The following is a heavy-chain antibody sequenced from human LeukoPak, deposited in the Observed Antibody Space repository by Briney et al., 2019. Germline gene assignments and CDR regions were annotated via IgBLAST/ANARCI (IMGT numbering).Heavy chain of an antibody. Sequence: PGGSLRLSCAASGFTFDDYAMHWVRQAPGKGLEWVSGISWNSGSIGYADSVKGRFTISRDNAKNSLYLQMNSLRAEDTALYYCAKDIGPPWFGELLYPDYWGQGTLVTVSS. D-gene: IGHD3-10*01. CDR1: GFTFDDYA. CDR2: ISWNSGSI. V-gene: IGHV3-9*01. CDR3: AKDIGPPWFGELLYPDY. J-gene: IGHJ4*02.